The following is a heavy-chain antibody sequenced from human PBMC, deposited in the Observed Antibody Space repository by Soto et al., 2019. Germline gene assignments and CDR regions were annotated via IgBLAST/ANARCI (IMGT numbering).Heavy chain of an antibody. CDR2: IYYSENT. Sequence: SETMSVTCTVAGGSISSSGNHWGWIHQPPGKGLEWIGNIYYSENTYYNPSLKSRVTISVDTSKNQFSLRLTSVTAADAAVYYCAKHPPYGPLDHWGQGTLVTVSS. CDR3: AKHPPYGPLDH. CDR1: GGSISSSGNH. D-gene: IGHD4-17*01. V-gene: IGHV4-39*01. J-gene: IGHJ4*02.